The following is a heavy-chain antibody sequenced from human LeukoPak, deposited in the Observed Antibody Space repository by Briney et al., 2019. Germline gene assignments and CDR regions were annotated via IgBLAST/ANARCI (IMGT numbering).Heavy chain of an antibody. CDR1: GGTFSSYA. J-gene: IGHJ4*02. D-gene: IGHD3-3*01. V-gene: IGHV1-69*05. Sequence: ASVKVSCKASGGTFSSYAISWVRQAPGQGLEWMGGIIPIFGTANYAQKFQGRVTITTDESTSTAYMELSSLRSEDTAVYYCARSELTIFGVVIAGFDYWGQGTLVTLSS. CDR3: ARSELTIFGVVIAGFDY. CDR2: IIPIFGTA.